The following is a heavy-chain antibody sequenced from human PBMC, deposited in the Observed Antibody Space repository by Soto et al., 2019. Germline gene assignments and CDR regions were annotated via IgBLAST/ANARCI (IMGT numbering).Heavy chain of an antibody. Sequence: PGGSLRLSCAASGFTFSNAWMNWVRQAPGKGLEWVGRIKSKTDGGTTDYTAPVKGRFTISRDDSKNTLYLQMNSLKTEDTAVYYCTTATFTNYYDSSGDYYYYGMDVWGQGTTVTVPS. D-gene: IGHD3-22*01. CDR2: IKSKTDGGTT. V-gene: IGHV3-15*07. CDR3: TTATFTNYYDSSGDYYYYGMDV. J-gene: IGHJ6*02. CDR1: GFTFSNAW.